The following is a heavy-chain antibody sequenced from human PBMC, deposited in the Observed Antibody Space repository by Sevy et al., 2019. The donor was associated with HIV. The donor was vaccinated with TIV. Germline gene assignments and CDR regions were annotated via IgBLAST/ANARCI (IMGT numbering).Heavy chain of an antibody. CDR3: AKQEGSGWYYDYYMDV. CDR1: GFTFSSYA. CDR2: ISGSGGST. V-gene: IGHV3-23*01. D-gene: IGHD6-19*01. Sequence: GGSLRLSCAASGFTFSSYAMSWVRQAPGKGLEWVSAISGSGGSTYYADSVKGRFTISRDNSKNTLYLQMNSLRAEDTAVYYCAKQEGSGWYYDYYMDVWGKGTTVTVSS. J-gene: IGHJ6*03.